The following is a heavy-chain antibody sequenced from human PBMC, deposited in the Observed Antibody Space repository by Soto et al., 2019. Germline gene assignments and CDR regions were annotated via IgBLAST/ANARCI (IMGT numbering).Heavy chain of an antibody. V-gene: IGHV3-30*14. Sequence: GGSLRLSCAASGFTFNNFAMHWVRQAPGKGLEWVAFISYDGTYKYYADSVRGRFTVYRDNPKSTLFLQMNSLKFEDTAVYVCANEVDVAFSSLQYGMDVWGQGTTVTVSS. CDR1: GFTFNNFA. D-gene: IGHD5-12*01. J-gene: IGHJ6*02. CDR3: ANEVDVAFSSLQYGMDV. CDR2: ISYDGTYK.